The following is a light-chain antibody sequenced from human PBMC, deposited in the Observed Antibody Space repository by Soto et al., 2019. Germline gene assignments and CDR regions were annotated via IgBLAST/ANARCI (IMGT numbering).Light chain of an antibody. CDR2: DVS. CDR1: SSDVGGYNY. CDR3: CSYAGSYTWV. Sequence: QSVLTQPRSVSGSPGQSVTISCTGTSSDVGGYNYVSWYQQHPGKAPKLMIYDVSKRPSGVPDRFSGSKSGNTASLTISGLQAEAEADYYCCSYAGSYTWVFGGGTKLTVL. V-gene: IGLV2-11*01. J-gene: IGLJ3*02.